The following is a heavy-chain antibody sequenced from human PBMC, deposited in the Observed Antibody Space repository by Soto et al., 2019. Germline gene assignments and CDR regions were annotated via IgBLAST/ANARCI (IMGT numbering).Heavy chain of an antibody. Sequence: GPLRLSCAASGFTFSSYSMNWVRQAPGKGLQWVSYISSSGSTTYYADSVRGRFTISRDNAKNSLYLQMNSLRDEDTAVYYCARPSKMYTSSSCGMDVWGQGTTVTVSS. D-gene: IGHD6-6*01. CDR2: ISSSGSTT. V-gene: IGHV3-48*02. J-gene: IGHJ6*02. CDR3: ARPSKMYTSSSCGMDV. CDR1: GFTFSSYS.